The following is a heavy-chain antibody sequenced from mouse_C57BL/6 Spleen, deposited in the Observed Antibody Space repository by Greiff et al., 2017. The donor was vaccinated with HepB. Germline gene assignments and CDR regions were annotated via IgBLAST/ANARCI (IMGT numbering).Heavy chain of an antibody. Sequence: EVQLQESGPGLVKPSQSLSLTCSVTGYSITSGYYWNWIRQFPGNKLEWMGYISYDGSNNYNPSLKNRISITRDTSKNQFFLKLNSVTTEDTATYYCARGLLRMYFDVWGTGTTVTVSS. CDR1: GYSITSGYY. V-gene: IGHV3-6*01. CDR3: ARGLLRMYFDV. J-gene: IGHJ1*03. CDR2: ISYDGSN. D-gene: IGHD1-1*01.